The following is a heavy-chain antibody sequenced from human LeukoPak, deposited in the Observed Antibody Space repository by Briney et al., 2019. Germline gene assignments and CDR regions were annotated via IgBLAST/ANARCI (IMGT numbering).Heavy chain of an antibody. V-gene: IGHV3-21*01. D-gene: IGHD5-24*01. CDR1: GFTFSSYS. J-gene: IGHJ3*02. CDR3: ARVGKMATTGNAFDI. CDR2: ISSSSSYI. Sequence: PGGSLRLSCAASGFTFSSYSMNWVRQAPGKGLEWVSSISSSSSYIYYADSVKGRFTISRDNAENSLYLQMNSLRAEDTAVYYCARVGKMATTGNAFDIWGQGTMVTVSS.